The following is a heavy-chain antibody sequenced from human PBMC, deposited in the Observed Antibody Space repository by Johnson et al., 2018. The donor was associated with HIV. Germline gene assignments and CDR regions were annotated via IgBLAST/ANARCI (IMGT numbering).Heavy chain of an antibody. V-gene: IGHV3-9*01. CDR2: ISWNSGSI. Sequence: VPLVESGGGLVQPGRSLRLSCVASGFTFDDYAMHWVRQAPGKGLEWVSGISWNSGSIGYADSVKGRFTISRDNAKNSLYLQMNSLRAEDTALYYCAKGFFELDDAFDIWGQGTIVTVSS. D-gene: IGHD3/OR15-3a*01. CDR1: GFTFDDYA. J-gene: IGHJ3*02. CDR3: AKGFFELDDAFDI.